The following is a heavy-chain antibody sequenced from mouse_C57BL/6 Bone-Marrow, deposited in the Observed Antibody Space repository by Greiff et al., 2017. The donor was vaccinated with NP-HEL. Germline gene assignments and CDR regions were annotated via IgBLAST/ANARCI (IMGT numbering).Heavy chain of an antibody. CDR2: IDPETGGT. CDR1: GYTFTDYE. Sequence: QVQLKQSGAELVRPGASVTLSCKASGYTFTDYEMHWVKQTPVHGLEWIGAIDPETGGTAYNQKFTGKAILTADKSSSTAYMELRSLTSEDSAVYYCTREEGKRAWFAYWGQGTLVTVSA. CDR3: TREEGKRAWFAY. D-gene: IGHD2-1*01. J-gene: IGHJ3*01. V-gene: IGHV1-15*01.